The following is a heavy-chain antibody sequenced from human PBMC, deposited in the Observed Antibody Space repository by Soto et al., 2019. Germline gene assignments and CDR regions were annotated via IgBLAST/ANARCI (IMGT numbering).Heavy chain of an antibody. J-gene: IGHJ4*02. Sequence: EVLLLESGGSLVQPGGSLRLSCAASGFTFSSYAMSWVRQAPGKGLEWVSCVTLSGDNTYYVDSVKGRFSISRDNSKNTLFLQMNGLGAEDTAIYYCAKLMGGSCYGGAHYWGQGTLVTVSS. CDR1: GFTFSSYA. V-gene: IGHV3-23*01. CDR3: AKLMGGSCYGGAHY. CDR2: VTLSGDNT. D-gene: IGHD2-15*01.